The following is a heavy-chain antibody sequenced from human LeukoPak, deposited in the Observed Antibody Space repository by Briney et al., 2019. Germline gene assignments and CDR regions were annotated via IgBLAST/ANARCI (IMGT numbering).Heavy chain of an antibody. V-gene: IGHV3-23*01. D-gene: IGHD3-16*01. CDR3: AKGVLRTGGDY. CDR1: GFTFSSYA. CDR2: LIGSGSNT. Sequence: GGSLRLSCAASGFTFSSYAMTCVRQAPGKGLEWVSSLIGSGSNTYYADSVKGRFTISRDNSKNTLYLQMNSLRAEDTAVYYCAKGVLRTGGDYWGQGTLVTVSS. J-gene: IGHJ4*02.